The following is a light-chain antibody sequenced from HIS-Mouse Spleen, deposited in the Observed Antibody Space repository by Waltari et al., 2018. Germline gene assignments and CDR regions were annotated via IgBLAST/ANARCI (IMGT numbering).Light chain of an antibody. Sequence: DIQMTQSPSSLSASVGDRVTITCQASKDISNYLNWYQQKPGKAPKLLIYDASNLETGVPSRFSGSGSGTDFTFTISSLQPEDIATYYCQQYDNPLTFGGGTKVEIK. CDR2: DAS. CDR1: KDISNY. V-gene: IGKV1-33*01. CDR3: QQYDNPLT. J-gene: IGKJ4*01.